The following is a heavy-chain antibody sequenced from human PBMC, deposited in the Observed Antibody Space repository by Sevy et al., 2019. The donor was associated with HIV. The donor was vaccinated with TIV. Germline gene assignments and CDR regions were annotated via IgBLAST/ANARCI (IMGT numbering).Heavy chain of an antibody. D-gene: IGHD4-17*01. V-gene: IGHV3-73*01. CDR1: GFTFSGSA. Sequence: GGSLRLSCAASGFTFSGSAMHWVRQASGKGLEWVGRIRSKANSYATAYAASVKGRFTISRDDSKKTAYLQMNSLKTEDTAVYYCTRLGAQRYGDYVDWGQGTLVTVSS. CDR3: TRLGAQRYGDYVD. J-gene: IGHJ4*02. CDR2: IRSKANSYAT.